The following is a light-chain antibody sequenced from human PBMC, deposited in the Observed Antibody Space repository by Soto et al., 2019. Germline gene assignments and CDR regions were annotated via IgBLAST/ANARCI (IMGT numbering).Light chain of an antibody. J-gene: IGKJ1*01. CDR1: QSVSGN. CDR2: GAS. Sequence: DIVMTQSPATLSVSPGERATLSCRASQSVSGNLAWYQQKPGQAPRLLIYGASTRATGIPARFSGRGSGAEFTLIISSLQSEDFAVYYCQQYDNWPRTFGQGTKVDIK. V-gene: IGKV3-15*01. CDR3: QQYDNWPRT.